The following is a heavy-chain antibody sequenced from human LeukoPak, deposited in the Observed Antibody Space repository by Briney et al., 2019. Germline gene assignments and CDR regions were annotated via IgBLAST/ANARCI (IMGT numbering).Heavy chain of an antibody. CDR1: GFTFSSYA. V-gene: IGHV3-23*01. CDR3: TKGSYYDNSGRAYFDY. J-gene: IGHJ4*02. Sequence: GGSLRLSCAASGFTFSSYAMNWVRQAPGKGLEWVSVISASGATTDYADSVKGRFTISRDNSKNTLYLQMNSLRAEDTAVYYCTKGSYYDNSGRAYFDYWGQGTLVTVSS. CDR2: ISASGATT. D-gene: IGHD3-22*01.